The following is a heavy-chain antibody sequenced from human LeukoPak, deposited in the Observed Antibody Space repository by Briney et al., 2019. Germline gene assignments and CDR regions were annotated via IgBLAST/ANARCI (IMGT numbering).Heavy chain of an antibody. Sequence: SETLSLTCTVSGGSISSYYWSWIRQPAGKGLEWIGRIYTSGSTNYNPSLKSRVTISVDKSKNQFSLKLSSVTAADTAVYYCAAPVEDSSRGFDPWGQGTLVTVSS. J-gene: IGHJ5*02. CDR1: GGSISSYY. CDR3: AAPVEDSSRGFDP. D-gene: IGHD6-13*01. V-gene: IGHV4-4*07. CDR2: IYTSGST.